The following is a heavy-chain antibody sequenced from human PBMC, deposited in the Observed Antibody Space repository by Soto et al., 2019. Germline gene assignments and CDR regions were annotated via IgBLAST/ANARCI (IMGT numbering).Heavy chain of an antibody. V-gene: IGHV1-69*01. CDR3: ARRYYNSSGYFDY. CDR2: IIPIFGTG. D-gene: IGHD3-22*01. J-gene: IGHJ4*02. CDR1: GGIFSNYV. Sequence: QVQLVQSGAEVKKPGSSVKVACKASGGIFSNYVLNWVRQAPGQGLEWMGGIIPIFGTGNYAQKFQGRVTITADESTTTASMELRCLRSEDTAVYYCARRYYNSSGYFDYWGQGTLVTVSS.